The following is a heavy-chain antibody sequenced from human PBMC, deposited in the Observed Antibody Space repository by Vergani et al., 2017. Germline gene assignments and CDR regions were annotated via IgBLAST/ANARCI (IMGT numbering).Heavy chain of an antibody. J-gene: IGHJ6*02. CDR2: INHSGST. CDR3: AKRTYYYGSGSSSYYYYYYGMDV. D-gene: IGHD3-10*01. V-gene: IGHV4-34*01. Sequence: QVQLQQWGAGLLKPSETLSLTCAVYGGPFSGYYWSWIRQPPGKGLEGIGEINHSGSTNYNPSLKSRVTISVDTSKNQFSLKLSSVTAADTAVYYCAKRTYYYGSGSSSYYYYYYGMDVWGQGTTVTVSS. CDR1: GGPFSGYY.